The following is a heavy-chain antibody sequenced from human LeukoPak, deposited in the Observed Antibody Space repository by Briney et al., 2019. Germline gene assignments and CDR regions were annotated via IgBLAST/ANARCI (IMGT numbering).Heavy chain of an antibody. V-gene: IGHV4-38-2*01. CDR3: ARAYSSSYPFFYYYYYMDV. D-gene: IGHD6-6*01. CDR2: IYHSGST. Sequence: GSLRLSCVASGFTFNNYAMSWVRQAPGRGLEWIGSIYHSGSTYYNPSLKSRVTISVDTSKNQFSLKLSSVTAADTAVYYCARAYSSSYPFFYYYYYMDVWGKGTTVTVSS. CDR1: GFTFNNYA. J-gene: IGHJ6*03.